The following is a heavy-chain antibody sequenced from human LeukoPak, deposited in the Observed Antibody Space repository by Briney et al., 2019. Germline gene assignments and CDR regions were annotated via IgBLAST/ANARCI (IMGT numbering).Heavy chain of an antibody. D-gene: IGHD6-13*01. CDR1: GYSISSGYY. Sequence: PSETLSLTCTVSGYSISSGYYWGWIRQPPGKGLEWIGEINHSGSTNYNPSLKSRVTISVDTSKNQFSLKLSSVTAADTAVYYCARSIRSSSWYPNAALDYWGQGTLVTVSS. CDR2: INHSGST. V-gene: IGHV4-38-2*02. CDR3: ARSIRSSSWYPNAALDY. J-gene: IGHJ4*02.